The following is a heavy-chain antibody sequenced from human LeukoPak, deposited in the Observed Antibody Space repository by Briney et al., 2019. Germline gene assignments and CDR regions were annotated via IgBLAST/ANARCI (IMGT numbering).Heavy chain of an antibody. CDR3: ARELAVGAITEYFQD. CDR2: LYIGGNT. J-gene: IGHJ1*01. D-gene: IGHD1-26*01. CDR1: GFSVSSNY. Sequence: PGGSLRLSCVASGFSVSSNYMAWVRQAPGKGLEWVSVLYIGGNTYYGDFVKGRFTISRDNSRNTLYLQMNSLRVDDTAVCYCARELAVGAITEYFQDWGQGTLVTVSS. V-gene: IGHV3-53*01.